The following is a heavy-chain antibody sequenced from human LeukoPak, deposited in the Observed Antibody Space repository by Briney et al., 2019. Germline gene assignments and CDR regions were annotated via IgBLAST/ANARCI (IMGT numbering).Heavy chain of an antibody. Sequence: PGGSLRLSCAASGFTFSNYSMNWVRQAPGKGLEWVSSISSSSSYIYYADSVKGRFTISRDNARNSLYLQMNSLRAEDTAVYYCARDPYSGTYGDTYYYYMDVWGKGTTVTISS. J-gene: IGHJ6*03. D-gene: IGHD1-26*01. V-gene: IGHV3-21*01. CDR3: ARDPYSGTYGDTYYYYMDV. CDR2: ISSSSSYI. CDR1: GFTFSNYS.